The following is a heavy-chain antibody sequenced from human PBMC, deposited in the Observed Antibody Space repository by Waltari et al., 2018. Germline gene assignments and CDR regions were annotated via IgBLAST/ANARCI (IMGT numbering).Heavy chain of an antibody. CDR2: INHSGST. CDR1: GGSFSGYY. D-gene: IGHD3-16*02. Sequence: QVQLQQWGAGLLKPSETLSLTCAVYGGSFSGYYWSWIRQPPGKGLEWIGEINHSGSTNYNPSLKSRVTISVDTSKNQFSLKLSSVTAADTAVYYCARGIYLGELSLVYYFDYWGQGTLVTVSS. J-gene: IGHJ4*02. CDR3: ARGIYLGELSLVYYFDY. V-gene: IGHV4-34*01.